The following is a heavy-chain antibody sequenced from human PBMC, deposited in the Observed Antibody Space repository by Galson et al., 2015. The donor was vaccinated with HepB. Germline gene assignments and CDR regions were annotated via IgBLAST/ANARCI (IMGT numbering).Heavy chain of an antibody. CDR2: ISGGDGST. CDR1: GFTFTTYT. D-gene: IGHD4-17*01. J-gene: IGHJ4*02. Sequence: SLRLSCAGSGFTFTTYTLSWVRQAPGKGLEWVSSISGGDGSTCSADSVQGRFTISRDHSKKTLFLQMNSLRVEYTAVYFCETTARWKWGQGTLVTVPS. V-gene: IGHV3-23*01. CDR3: ETTARWK.